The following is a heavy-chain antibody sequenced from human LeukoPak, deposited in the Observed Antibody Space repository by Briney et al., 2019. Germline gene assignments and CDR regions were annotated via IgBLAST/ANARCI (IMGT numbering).Heavy chain of an antibody. CDR2: ISGSGFST. Sequence: GGSLRLSCAASGFTFSSYAMSWVRQAPGKGLEWVSAISGSGFSTYYADSVKGRFTISRDNSKNTLYLQMNSLRAEDTAVYYCAKTLGPIVVVPATGFFDYWGKGTTVTVSS. CDR3: AKTLGPIVVVPATGFFDY. CDR1: GFTFSSYA. J-gene: IGHJ4*03. V-gene: IGHV3-23*01. D-gene: IGHD2-2*01.